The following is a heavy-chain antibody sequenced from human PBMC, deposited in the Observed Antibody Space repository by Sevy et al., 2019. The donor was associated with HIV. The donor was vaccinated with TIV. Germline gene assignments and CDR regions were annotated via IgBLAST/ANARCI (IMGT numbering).Heavy chain of an antibody. CDR2: IYYSGGT. J-gene: IGHJ4*02. CDR1: GGSIRSSSYY. V-gene: IGHV4-39*01. CDR3: ARMDIAVAGSYTFDY. D-gene: IGHD6-19*01. Sequence: SETLSLTCTVSGGSIRSSSYYWGWIRQPPGKGLEWIGSIYYSGGTNYNPSLESRVTISVDTSKNQFSLKLTSVTAADTAVYYCARMDIAVAGSYTFDYWGQGTLVTVSS.